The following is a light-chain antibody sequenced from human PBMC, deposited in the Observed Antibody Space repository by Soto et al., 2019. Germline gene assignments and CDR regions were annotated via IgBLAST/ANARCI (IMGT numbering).Light chain of an antibody. CDR2: AAA. CDR3: QQYKTYPLT. CDR1: QGISNY. Sequence: DIQMTQSPSSLSASVGDRVTITCRASQGISNYVAWFQQKPGIAPKSLIYAAASLQDGVPSKFSGSGSGTDFTLTISSLQPEDSATYYCQQYKTYPLTFGQGTKVEFK. V-gene: IGKV1-16*02. J-gene: IGKJ2*01.